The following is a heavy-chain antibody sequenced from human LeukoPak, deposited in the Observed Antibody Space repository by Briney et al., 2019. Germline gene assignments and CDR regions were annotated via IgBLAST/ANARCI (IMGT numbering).Heavy chain of an antibody. CDR3: ARHTKTLTVFRASREYYFDY. D-gene: IGHD4-11*01. CDR2: IYTSGST. CDR1: GGSISSYY. V-gene: IGHV4-4*09. Sequence: SETLSLTCTVSGGSISSYYWSWIRQPPGKGLEGIGYIYTSGSTNYNPSLKSRVTISVDTSKNQFSLKLSSVTAADTAVYYCARHTKTLTVFRASREYYFDYWGQGTLVTVSS. J-gene: IGHJ4*02.